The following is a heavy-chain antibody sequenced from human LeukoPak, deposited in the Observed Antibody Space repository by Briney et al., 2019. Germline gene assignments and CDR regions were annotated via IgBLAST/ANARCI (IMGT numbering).Heavy chain of an antibody. CDR3: ARHLYYFDY. V-gene: IGHV3-23*01. CDR1: GFTFTSYG. CDR2: ISSGGGST. J-gene: IGHJ4*02. Sequence: PGGSLRLSCAASGFTFTSYGMSWVRQAPGKGLEWISAISSGGGSTYYADSVKGRFTISRDNSKNTLYLQMNSLRPEDTAVYYCARHLYYFDYWGRGTLVTVSS.